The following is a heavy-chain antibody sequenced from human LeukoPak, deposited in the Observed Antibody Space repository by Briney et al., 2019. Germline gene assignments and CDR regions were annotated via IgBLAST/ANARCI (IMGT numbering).Heavy chain of an antibody. V-gene: IGHV3-13*01. Sequence: GGSLRLSCAASGFTFSSYDMHWVRQATGKGLEGVSAIGTAGDTYYPGSVKGRFTISRENAKNSLYLQMNGLRAGDTAVYFCARVNPLYQLLGSWFDPWGQGTLVTVSS. J-gene: IGHJ5*02. CDR1: GFTFSSYD. D-gene: IGHD2-2*01. CDR2: IGTAGDT. CDR3: ARVNPLYQLLGSWFDP.